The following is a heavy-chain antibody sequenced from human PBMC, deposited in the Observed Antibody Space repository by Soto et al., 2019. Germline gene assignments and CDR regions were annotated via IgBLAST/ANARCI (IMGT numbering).Heavy chain of an antibody. V-gene: IGHV3-33*01. CDR1: GFTFSSYG. Sequence: QVQLVESGGGVVQPGRSLRLSCAASGFTFSSYGMHWVRQAPGKGLEWVAVIWYDGSNKYYADSVKGRFTISRDNSKNTLYLQMNSLRAENTAVYYCARDRVVITTYYHYGMDVWGQGTTVTVSS. J-gene: IGHJ6*02. CDR3: ARDRVVITTYYHYGMDV. D-gene: IGHD3-22*01. CDR2: IWYDGSNK.